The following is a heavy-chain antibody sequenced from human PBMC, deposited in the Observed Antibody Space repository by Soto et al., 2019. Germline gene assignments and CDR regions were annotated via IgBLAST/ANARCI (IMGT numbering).Heavy chain of an antibody. CDR3: AKAGLHTGSCYEGY. CDR2: ISGSGDST. V-gene: IGHV3-23*01. Sequence: PGGSLRLSCAASGFTFSSYAMSWVRQAPGKGLEWVSSISGSGDSTHNADSVKGRFTISRDNAKNTLYLQLNSLTGDDTAVYYCAKAGLHTGSCYEGYWGQGTLVTVSS. J-gene: IGHJ4*02. D-gene: IGHD5-12*01. CDR1: GFTFSSYA.